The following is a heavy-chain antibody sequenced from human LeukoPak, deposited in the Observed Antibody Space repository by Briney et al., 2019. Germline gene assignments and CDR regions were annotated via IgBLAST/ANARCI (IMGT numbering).Heavy chain of an antibody. CDR2: IYYSGST. CDR1: GGSISSSSYY. D-gene: IGHD1-26*01. Sequence: SETLSLTCTVSGGSISSSSYYRGWIRQPPGKGLEWIGSIYYSGSTYYNPSLKSRVTISVDTSKNQFSLKLSSVTAADTAVYYCARHLSGSYSGLDYWGQGTLVTVSS. J-gene: IGHJ4*02. V-gene: IGHV4-39*01. CDR3: ARHLSGSYSGLDY.